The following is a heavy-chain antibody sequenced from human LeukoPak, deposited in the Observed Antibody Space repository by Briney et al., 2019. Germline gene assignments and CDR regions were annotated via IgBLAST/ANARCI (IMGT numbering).Heavy chain of an antibody. CDR1: GFTFSNYW. V-gene: IGHV3-48*04. CDR2: ISSSGSSI. CDR3: ARGPSSPLTN. D-gene: IGHD6-6*01. J-gene: IGHJ4*02. Sequence: GGSLRLSCAASGFTFSNYWMSWVRQAPGKGLEWVSYISSSGSSIYYADSVKGRFTISRDNAKNSLYLQMNSLRAEDTAIYYCARGPSSPLTNWGQGTLVTVSS.